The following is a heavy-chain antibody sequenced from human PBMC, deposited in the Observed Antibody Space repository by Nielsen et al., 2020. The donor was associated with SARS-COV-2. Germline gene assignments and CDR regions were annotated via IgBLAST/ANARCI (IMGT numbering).Heavy chain of an antibody. CDR1: GFTFSDYY. V-gene: IGHV3-11*03. Sequence: GESLKISCAASGFTFSDYYMSWIRQAPGKGLEWVSYISSSSSYTNYADSVKGRFTISRDNAKNSLYLQMNSLRAEDTAVYYCARVQGIAAAGPGDYWGQGTLVTVSS. J-gene: IGHJ4*02. D-gene: IGHD6-13*01. CDR2: ISSSSSYT. CDR3: ARVQGIAAAGPGDY.